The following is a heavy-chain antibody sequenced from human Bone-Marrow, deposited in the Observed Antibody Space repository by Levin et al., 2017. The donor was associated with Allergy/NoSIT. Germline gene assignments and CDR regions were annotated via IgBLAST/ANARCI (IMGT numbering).Heavy chain of an antibody. V-gene: IGHV3-23*01. CDR2: IGASRGDT. D-gene: IGHD5-12*01. CDR3: AKIYAGLDP. Sequence: GGSLRLSCAASGFTFSSYAMTWVRQAPGKGLEWVSSIGASRGDTYYADSVMGRFTISRDNSKNTLYLQMNSLEAEDTALYYCAKIYAGLDPWGQGSLVTVSS. J-gene: IGHJ5*02. CDR1: GFTFSSYA.